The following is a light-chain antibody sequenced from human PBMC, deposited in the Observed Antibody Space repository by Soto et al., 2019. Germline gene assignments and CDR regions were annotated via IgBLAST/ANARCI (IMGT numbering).Light chain of an antibody. CDR2: STD. CDR1: SSNVGKNI. CDR3: AAWDDGRNDLYV. J-gene: IGLJ1*01. V-gene: IGLV1-44*01. Sequence: SVLTQPPSASGTPGQTFTISCSGSSSNVGKNIVNWYQQVPGTAPKLLIYSTDQRPSGVPDRFSGSKSGTSASLAISGLQSEDEADYYCAAWDDGRNDLYVIGSGTKVTVL.